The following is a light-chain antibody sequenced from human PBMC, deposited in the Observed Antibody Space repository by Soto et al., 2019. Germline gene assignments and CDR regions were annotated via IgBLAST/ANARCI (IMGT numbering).Light chain of an antibody. J-gene: IGKJ4*01. V-gene: IGKV1-27*01. CDR3: QQYDSAPLT. Sequence: DIQMAQSPSSLSASVGDRVTITCRASQGISSSLVWYQQKPGKAPKLLIYSASTLQFWVPSRFSGSGSGTDFTLIISSLQPEDVATYYCQQYDSAPLTFGRGTKVEVK. CDR2: SAS. CDR1: QGISSS.